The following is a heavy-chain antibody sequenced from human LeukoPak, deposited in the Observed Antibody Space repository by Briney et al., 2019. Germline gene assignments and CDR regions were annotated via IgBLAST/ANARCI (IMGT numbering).Heavy chain of an antibody. Sequence: PSETLSLTCAVYGGSFSGYYWSWIRQPPGKGLEWVSSVSNSGDYIHYADSVKGRFTISRDNSKNSLYLQMNSLRAEDTAVYYCARALIGYYFDYWGQGTLVTVSS. CDR3: ARALIGYYFDY. J-gene: IGHJ4*02. CDR2: VSNSGDYI. CDR1: GGSFSGYY. D-gene: IGHD2-8*01. V-gene: IGHV3-21*06.